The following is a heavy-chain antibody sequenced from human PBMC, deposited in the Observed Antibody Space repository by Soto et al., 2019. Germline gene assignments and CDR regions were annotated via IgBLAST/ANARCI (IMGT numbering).Heavy chain of an antibody. J-gene: IGHJ4*02. CDR1: GGSISSSY. Sequence: QVQLQESGPGLVKPSETLSLTCTVSGGSISSSYWSWIRQPPGKGLEWIGYIYYSGSTNYNPSLKSRVTISVDTSKNQFSLKLSSVTAAYTAVYYCARGATHWPFDYWGQGTLVTGSA. V-gene: IGHV4-59*08. CDR3: ARGATHWPFDY. CDR2: IYYSGST. D-gene: IGHD1-26*01.